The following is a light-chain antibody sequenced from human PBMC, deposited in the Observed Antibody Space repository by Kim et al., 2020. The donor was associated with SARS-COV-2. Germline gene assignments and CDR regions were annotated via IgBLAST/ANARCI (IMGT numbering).Light chain of an antibody. CDR3: SSYTITTTWV. CDR2: DVT. CDR1: SSDIGTYIY. Sequence: QSALTQPASMSGSPGQSITISCTGTSSDIGTYIYVSWYQQHPGKAPKLIIYDVTKRPSGVSHRFSGSKSGNTASLTISGLQAEDEADYYCSSYTITTTWVFGGGTQLTVL. J-gene: IGLJ3*02. V-gene: IGLV2-14*01.